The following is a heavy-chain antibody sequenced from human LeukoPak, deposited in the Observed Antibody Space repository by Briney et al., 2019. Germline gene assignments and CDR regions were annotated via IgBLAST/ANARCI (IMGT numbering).Heavy chain of an antibody. CDR2: ISSSGSTI. V-gene: IGHV3-11*01. D-gene: IGHD3-22*01. CDR3: ARDLQALPDYYDSSGYYYYFDY. CDR1: GFTFSDYY. J-gene: IGHJ4*02. Sequence: GGSLRLSCAASGFTFSDYYMSWIRQAPGKGLEWVSYISSSGSTIYYADPVKGRLTISRDNAKTSLYLQMNSLRAEDTAVYYCARDLQALPDYYDSSGYYYYFDYWGQGTLVTVSS.